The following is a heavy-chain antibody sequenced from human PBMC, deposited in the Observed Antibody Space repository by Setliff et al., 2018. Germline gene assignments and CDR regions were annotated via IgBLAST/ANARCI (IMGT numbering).Heavy chain of an antibody. CDR2: ILDDGVKK. D-gene: IGHD3-3*01. V-gene: IGHV3-33*08. Sequence: PGGSLRLSCAASGFTFSTYRMHWVRQAPGKGLEWVAVILDDGVKKYYVDSVKGRFTISRDNAKNSLYLQMNSLRAEDTAVYYCARIGDFWSGYYFPFDYWGQGTLVTVSS. CDR3: ARIGDFWSGYYFPFDY. CDR1: GFTFSTYR. J-gene: IGHJ4*02.